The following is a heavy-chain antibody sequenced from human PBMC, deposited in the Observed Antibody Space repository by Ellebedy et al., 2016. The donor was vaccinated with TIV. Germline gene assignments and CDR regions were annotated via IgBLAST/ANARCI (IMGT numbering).Heavy chain of an antibody. CDR3: ARDLSTTVTTSRYYYYYGMDV. J-gene: IGHJ6*02. CDR2: ISGSGGST. Sequence: GESLKISCAASGFTFSTYAMSWVRQAPGKGLEWVSVISGSGGSTYYADSVKGRFTISRDNSNNTLYLQINSLRAEDTAVYYCARDLSTTVTTSRYYYYYGMDVWGQGTTVTVSS. D-gene: IGHD4-17*01. CDR1: GFTFSTYA. V-gene: IGHV3-23*01.